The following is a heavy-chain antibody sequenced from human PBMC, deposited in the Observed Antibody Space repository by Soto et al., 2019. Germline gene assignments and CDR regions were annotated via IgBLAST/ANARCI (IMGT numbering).Heavy chain of an antibody. J-gene: IGHJ5*02. V-gene: IGHV4-4*07. CDR2: IYPTGST. Sequence: ETLSLTCTVSGDSFSNYYCNWVRKSAGKGLEWIGRIYPTGSTTYNPSLKSRLTMSVDTSKNQFSLRLTSMTAADTAVYYCATGRSEVVPGAMDTWGQGTLVTVSS. D-gene: IGHD2-2*01. CDR3: ATGRSEVVPGAMDT. CDR1: GDSFSNYY.